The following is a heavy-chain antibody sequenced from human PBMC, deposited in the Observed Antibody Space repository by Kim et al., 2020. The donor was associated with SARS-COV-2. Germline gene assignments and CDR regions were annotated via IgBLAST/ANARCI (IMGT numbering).Heavy chain of an antibody. Sequence: GGSLRLSCAASGFTFSSYSMNWVRQAPGKGLEWVSSISSSSSYIYYADSVKGRFTISRDNAKNSLYLQMNSLRAEDTAVYYCASPTSITIFPTNYYGMDVWGQGTTVTVSS. D-gene: IGHD3-3*01. CDR1: GFTFSSYS. CDR2: ISSSSSYI. CDR3: ASPTSITIFPTNYYGMDV. J-gene: IGHJ6*02. V-gene: IGHV3-21*01.